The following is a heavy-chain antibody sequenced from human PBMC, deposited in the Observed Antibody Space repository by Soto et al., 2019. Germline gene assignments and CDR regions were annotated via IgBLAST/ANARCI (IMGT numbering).Heavy chain of an antibody. CDR1: GYSFTSYW. V-gene: IGHV5-10-1*01. J-gene: IGHJ4*02. Sequence: PGESLKISGKGSGYSFTSYWINWVRQMPGKGLEWMGRIDPSDSYTNYSPSFQGHVTISADKSISTAYLQWSSLKASDTAMYYCARLPIYDSSGYNPPDYWGQGTLVTVSS. CDR2: IDPSDSYT. D-gene: IGHD3-22*01. CDR3: ARLPIYDSSGYNPPDY.